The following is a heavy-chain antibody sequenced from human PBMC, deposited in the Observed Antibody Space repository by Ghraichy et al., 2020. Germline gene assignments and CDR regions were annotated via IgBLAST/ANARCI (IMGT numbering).Heavy chain of an antibody. D-gene: IGHD4-17*01. CDR3: ASLPHDYGDYVGSRYFDY. Sequence: GGSLRLSCAASGFTFSSYWMHWVRQAPGKGLVWVSRINTDGSNTDYADSVKGRFTISRDNAKNTLYLQMNSLRADDTAVYYCASLPHDYGDYVGSRYFDYWGQGTLVTVSS. CDR2: INTDGSNT. CDR1: GFTFSSYW. V-gene: IGHV3-74*01. J-gene: IGHJ4*02.